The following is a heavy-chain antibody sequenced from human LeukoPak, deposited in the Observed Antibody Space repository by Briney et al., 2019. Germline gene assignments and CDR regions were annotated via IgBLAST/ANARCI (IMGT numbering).Heavy chain of an antibody. CDR2: ICYNVRT. Sequence: PSETLSLTCSVSGDSISSSNYYWGWIRQPPGKGLEWIGDICYNVRTHYNPSLKSRVTISVDTSKNQFSLKLSSVTAADTAVYYCARVIHGSGTFRDDAFDVWGQGTMVTVSS. V-gene: IGHV4-39*07. J-gene: IGHJ3*01. D-gene: IGHD3-10*01. CDR1: GDSISSSNYY. CDR3: ARVIHGSGTFRDDAFDV.